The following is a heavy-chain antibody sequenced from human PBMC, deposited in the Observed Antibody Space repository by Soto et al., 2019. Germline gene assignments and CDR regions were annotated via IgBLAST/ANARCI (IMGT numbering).Heavy chain of an antibody. D-gene: IGHD3-3*01. V-gene: IGHV3-23*01. CDR2: ISGSGGST. Sequence: PGGSLRLSCAASGVTFRSYAMSWVRQAPGKGLEWVSAISGSGGSTYYADSVKGRFTISRDSSKNTLYLQMNSLRAEDTAVYYCAIPPIFLEAPFAYFDYWGQGTLVTVSS. J-gene: IGHJ4*02. CDR3: AIPPIFLEAPFAYFDY. CDR1: GVTFRSYA.